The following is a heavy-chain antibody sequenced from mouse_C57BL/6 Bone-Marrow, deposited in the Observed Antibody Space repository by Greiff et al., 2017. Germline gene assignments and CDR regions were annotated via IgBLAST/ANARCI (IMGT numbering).Heavy chain of an antibody. Sequence: VKLVESGAELVRPGASVTLSCKASGYTFTDYEMHWVKQTPVHGLEWIGAIDPETGGTAYNQKFKGKAILTADKSSSTAYMELRSLTSEDSAVYYCTRWGGFAYWGQGTLVTVSA. CDR1: GYTFTDYE. J-gene: IGHJ3*01. CDR3: TRWGGFAY. V-gene: IGHV1-15*01. CDR2: IDPETGGT.